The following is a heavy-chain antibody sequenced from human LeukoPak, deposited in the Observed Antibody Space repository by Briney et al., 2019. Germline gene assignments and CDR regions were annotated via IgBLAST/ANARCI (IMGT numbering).Heavy chain of an antibody. D-gene: IGHD1-26*01. CDR1: GFTFSSYA. Sequence: GGSLRLSCAASGFTFSSYAMSWVRQAPGKGLEWVANVNEDESAKHYVDSVKGRFTVSRDNAKNSLYLQMDSLRAEDTAVYYCARYSGGYYSFHNWGQGTLVTVSS. CDR2: VNEDESAK. CDR3: ARYSGGYYSFHN. J-gene: IGHJ4*02. V-gene: IGHV3-7*03.